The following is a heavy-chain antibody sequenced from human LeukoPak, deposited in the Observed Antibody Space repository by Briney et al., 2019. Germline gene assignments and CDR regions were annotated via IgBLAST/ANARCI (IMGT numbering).Heavy chain of an antibody. J-gene: IGHJ1*01. D-gene: IGHD6-19*01. CDR2: ISGSGGST. CDR1: GFTFSSYG. CDR3: AKDQEIAVAGTGYFQH. V-gene: IGHV3-23*01. Sequence: GGSLRLSCAASGFTFSSYGMHWVRQAPGKGLEWVSAISGSGGSTYYADSVKGRFTISRDNSKNTLYLQMNSLRAEDTAVYYCAKDQEIAVAGTGYFQHWGQGTLVTVSS.